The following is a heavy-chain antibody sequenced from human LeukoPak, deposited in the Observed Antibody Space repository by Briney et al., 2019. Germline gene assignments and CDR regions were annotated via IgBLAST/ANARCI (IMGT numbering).Heavy chain of an antibody. CDR3: ARGDKGAFDL. V-gene: IGHV3-74*03. J-gene: IGHJ3*01. CDR1: GFTFSYYW. D-gene: IGHD2-21*01. Sequence: GRSLRLSCAASGFTFSYYWMHWVRQAPGKGLVWVSRIHSDGSSTTNADSVKGRFTISRDNTKNTLWLQMNSLRDEDTAVYFCARGDKGAFDLWGQGTRVTVSS. CDR2: IHSDGSST.